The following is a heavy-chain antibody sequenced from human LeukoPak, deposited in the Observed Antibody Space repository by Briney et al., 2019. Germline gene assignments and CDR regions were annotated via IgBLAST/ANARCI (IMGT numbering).Heavy chain of an antibody. CDR3: ASGSTYYDFWSGYSPHDAFDI. CDR1: GYSFTSYW. J-gene: IGHJ3*02. V-gene: IGHV5-51*01. CDR2: IYPGDSDT. D-gene: IGHD3-3*01. Sequence: GESLKISCKGSGYSFTSYWIGWVRQMPGKGLEWMGIIYPGDSDTRYSPSFQGQVTISADKSISTAYLQWSSLKASDTAMYYCASGSTYYDFWSGYSPHDAFDIWGQGTMVTVSS.